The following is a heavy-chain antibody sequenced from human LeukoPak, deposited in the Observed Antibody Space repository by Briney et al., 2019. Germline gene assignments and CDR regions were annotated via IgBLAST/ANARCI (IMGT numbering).Heavy chain of an antibody. CDR3: AKRYFDSGSYFPFDH. V-gene: IGHV1-2*02. CDR1: GYTFTGYY. CDR2: INPNSGGT. D-gene: IGHD3-10*01. Sequence: GASVKVSCKASGYTFTGYYLHWVRQAPGQGHEWMGWINPNSGGTGYAQKFQGRVAMTRDTSISTAYMGLSRLRSDDTAVYYCAKRYFDSGSYFPFDHWGQGTLVTVSS. J-gene: IGHJ4*02.